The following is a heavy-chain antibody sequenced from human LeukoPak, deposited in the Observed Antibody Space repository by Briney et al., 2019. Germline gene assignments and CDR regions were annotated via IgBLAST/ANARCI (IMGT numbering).Heavy chain of an antibody. V-gene: IGHV3-30-3*02. Sequence: GRSLRLSCAASGFTFSTYAMHWVRQAPGKGLEWVAVISYDGSNKYSADSVKGRFTISRDNSKNTLYLQMNSLRAEDTAVYYCAKIPHCSGGSCSFDYWGQGTLVTVST. CDR3: AKIPHCSGGSCSFDY. J-gene: IGHJ4*03. CDR1: GFTFSTYA. D-gene: IGHD2-15*01. CDR2: ISYDGSNK.